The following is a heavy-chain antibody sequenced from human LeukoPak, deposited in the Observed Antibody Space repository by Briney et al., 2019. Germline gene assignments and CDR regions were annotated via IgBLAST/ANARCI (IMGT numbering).Heavy chain of an antibody. J-gene: IGHJ4*02. V-gene: IGHV4-39*07. CDR3: ARVFDS. CDR2: VFYTGKT. Sequence: PSETLSLTCTVSGGSVSTSDYYWGWIRQSPVKGLEWIGDVFYTGKTNYNPSLRGRATISIDTSKNQFSLKLTYVTATDSAVYYCARVFDSWGQGTLVTVSS. CDR1: GGSVSTSDYY.